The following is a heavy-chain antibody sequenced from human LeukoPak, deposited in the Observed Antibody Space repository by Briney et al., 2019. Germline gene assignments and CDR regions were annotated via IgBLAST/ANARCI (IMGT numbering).Heavy chain of an antibody. CDR1: GYTFTSYG. V-gene: IGHV1-18*01. J-gene: IGHJ3*02. Sequence: ASVKVSCKASGYTFTSYGISWVRQAPGQGLEWRGWISAYNGNTNYAQKLQGRVTMTTDTSTSTAYMELRSLRSDDTAVYFCARDRGSMARGAGWAFDIWGQGTMVTVSS. CDR3: ARDRGSMARGAGWAFDI. CDR2: ISAYNGNT. D-gene: IGHD3-10*01.